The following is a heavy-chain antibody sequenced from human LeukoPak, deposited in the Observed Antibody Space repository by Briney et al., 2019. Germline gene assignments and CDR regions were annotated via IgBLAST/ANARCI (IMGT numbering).Heavy chain of an antibody. CDR1: GGSISSYY. V-gene: IGHV4-59*01. CDR2: IYYSGST. Sequence: PSETLSLTCTVSGGSISSYYWSWIRQPPGMGLEWIGYIYYSGSTNYNPSLKSRVTISVDTSKNQFSLKLSSVTAADTAVYYCARTRNYYYDFDYWGQGTLVTVSS. J-gene: IGHJ4*02. CDR3: ARTRNYYYDFDY. D-gene: IGHD3-22*01.